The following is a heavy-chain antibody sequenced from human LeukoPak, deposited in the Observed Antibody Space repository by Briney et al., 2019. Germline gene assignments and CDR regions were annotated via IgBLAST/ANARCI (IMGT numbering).Heavy chain of an antibody. D-gene: IGHD5-24*01. Sequence: SETLSLPCTVSGGPISSYYWSWIRQPPGKGLVCLGYNYYSGSTNYNPSLKSRVTISVDTSKNQFSLKLSSVTAADTAVYYCARHLELGTIPDAFDIGGRGTMATVSS. CDR3: ARHLELGTIPDAFDI. V-gene: IGHV4-59*01. J-gene: IGHJ3*02. CDR2: NYYSGST. CDR1: GGPISSYY.